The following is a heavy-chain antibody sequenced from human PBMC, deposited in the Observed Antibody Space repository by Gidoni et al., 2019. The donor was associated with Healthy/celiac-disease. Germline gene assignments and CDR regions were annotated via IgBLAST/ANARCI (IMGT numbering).Heavy chain of an antibody. J-gene: IGHJ4*02. CDR3: AKDRPPKHPYYYDSSGYYSEFDY. Sequence: QVQLVESGGGVVQPGRSLRLSCAASGFTFSSYGMHWVRQAPGKGLKWVAVISYDGSNKYYADSVKGRFTISRDNSKNTLYLQMNSLRAEDTAVYYCAKDRPPKHPYYYDSSGYYSEFDYWGQGTLVTVSS. V-gene: IGHV3-30*18. CDR1: GFTFSSYG. CDR2: ISYDGSNK. D-gene: IGHD3-22*01.